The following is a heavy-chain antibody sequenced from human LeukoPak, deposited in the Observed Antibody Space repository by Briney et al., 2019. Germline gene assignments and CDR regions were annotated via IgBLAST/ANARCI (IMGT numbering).Heavy chain of an antibody. CDR3: ATFKSSGWRGFTAFDY. Sequence: GGSLRLSCAASGFTFSSYAMSWVRQAPGKGLEWVSAISGSGGSTYYADSVKGRFTISRDNSKNTLYLQMNSLRAEDTAVYYCATFKSSGWRGFTAFDYWGQGTLVTVSS. J-gene: IGHJ4*02. CDR1: GFTFSSYA. V-gene: IGHV3-23*01. CDR2: ISGSGGST. D-gene: IGHD6-19*01.